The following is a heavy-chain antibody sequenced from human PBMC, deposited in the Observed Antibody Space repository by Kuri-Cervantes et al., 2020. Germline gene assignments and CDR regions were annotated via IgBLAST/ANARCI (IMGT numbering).Heavy chain of an antibody. CDR3: ATRYSSSWYPYDY. J-gene: IGHJ4*02. Sequence: AAVQVSCKASGYTFTSYDINWVRQATGQGLEWMGWMNPNSGNTGYAQKFQGRVTMTRNTSISTAYMELSSLRTEDTAVYYCATRYSSSWYPYDYWGQGTLVTVSS. D-gene: IGHD6-13*01. V-gene: IGHV1-8*01. CDR1: GYTFTSYD. CDR2: MNPNSGNT.